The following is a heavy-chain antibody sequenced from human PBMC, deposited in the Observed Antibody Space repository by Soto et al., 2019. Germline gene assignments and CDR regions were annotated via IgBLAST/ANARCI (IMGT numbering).Heavy chain of an antibody. CDR2: IAYDGRYK. J-gene: IGHJ6*02. CDR3: ARDDILVIPGGSYNYGMDV. D-gene: IGHD2-2*01. CDR1: GFTFSDYA. V-gene: IGHV3-30*04. Sequence: GGSLRLSCSASGFTFSDYAMHWVRQAPGKWLEWVAVIAYDGRYKSYADSVKGRFTISRDNSKNTVYLQLNSLRDEDTAMYYCARDDILVIPGGSYNYGMDVWGHGTTVTVSS.